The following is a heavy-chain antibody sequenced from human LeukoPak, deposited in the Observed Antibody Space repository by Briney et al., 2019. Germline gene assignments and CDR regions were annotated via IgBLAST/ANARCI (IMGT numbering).Heavy chain of an antibody. Sequence: GGSLRLSCATSGFTFSSYVMSWVRQAPGKGLEWVSALSGSGAGTYYADSVKGRFTISRDNSKNTLYLQMNSLRAEDTAIYYCAKVGGDWSGYYYYGLDVWGQGTTVTVSS. D-gene: IGHD1-26*01. J-gene: IGHJ6*02. CDR3: AKVGGDWSGYYYYGLDV. V-gene: IGHV3-23*01. CDR1: GFTFSSYV. CDR2: LSGSGAGT.